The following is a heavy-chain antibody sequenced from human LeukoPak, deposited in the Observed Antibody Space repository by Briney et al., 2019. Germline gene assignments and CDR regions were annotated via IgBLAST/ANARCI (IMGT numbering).Heavy chain of an antibody. J-gene: IGHJ4*02. Sequence: GGSLRLSSAASGFTFSSYWMHWVRQAPGKGLVWVSRINSDGSNTRCADSVKGRFTISRDNAKNTLYLQMNSLRAEDTAVYYCVRDGPGDFPVDYWGQGTLVTVSS. D-gene: IGHD2/OR15-2a*01. V-gene: IGHV3-74*01. CDR3: VRDGPGDFPVDY. CDR1: GFTFSSYW. CDR2: INSDGSNT.